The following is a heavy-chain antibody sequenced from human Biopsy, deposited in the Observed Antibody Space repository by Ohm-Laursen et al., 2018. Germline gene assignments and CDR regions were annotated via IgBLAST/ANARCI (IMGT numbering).Heavy chain of an antibody. CDR1: GYTLTELS. V-gene: IGHV1-24*01. J-gene: IGHJ4*02. CDR3: AADINVWNVNY. Sequence: ASVKVSCKVSGYTLTELSMHWVRQAPGKGLEWMGGFAPENGKTVYTQNFQARVSMTEDTSTDTAYMELRSLRSEDTAVYYCAADINVWNVNYWGQGTQVTVSS. CDR2: FAPENGKT. D-gene: IGHD1-1*01.